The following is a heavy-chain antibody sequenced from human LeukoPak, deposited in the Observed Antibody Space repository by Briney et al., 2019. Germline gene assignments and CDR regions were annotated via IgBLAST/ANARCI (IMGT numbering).Heavy chain of an antibody. CDR2: ISGGST. V-gene: IGHV3-38-3*01. J-gene: IGHJ3*02. Sequence: GGSLRLSCAASGFTVSSNEMSWVRQAPGKGLEWVSSISGGSTYYADSRKGRFTISRDNSKNTLHLQMNSLRAEDTAVYYCAKDIATQPPFAFDIWGQGTMLTVSS. CDR3: AKDIATQPPFAFDI. CDR1: GFTVSSNE. D-gene: IGHD5-24*01.